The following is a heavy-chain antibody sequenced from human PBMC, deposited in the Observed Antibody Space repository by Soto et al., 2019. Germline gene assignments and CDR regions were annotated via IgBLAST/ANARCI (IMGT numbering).Heavy chain of an antibody. Sequence: QVQLQPWGAGLLKPSETLSLTCAVYGGSFSGHYWSWIRQPPGKGLEWIGEINDGGTTNYNPSLKGRVIISVDTSKNQFSLKLRSVTAADTAVYYCARGVPGYSSSWYAYWGQGTLVTVSS. J-gene: IGHJ4*02. CDR3: ARGVPGYSSSWYAY. CDR1: GGSFSGHY. CDR2: INDGGTT. D-gene: IGHD6-13*01. V-gene: IGHV4-34*01.